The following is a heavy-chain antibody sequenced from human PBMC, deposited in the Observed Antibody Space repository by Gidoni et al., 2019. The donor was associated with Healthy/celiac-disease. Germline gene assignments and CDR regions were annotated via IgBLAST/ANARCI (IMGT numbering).Heavy chain of an antibody. V-gene: IGHV4-39*01. CDR2: IYYSGST. CDR3: ASITMVRGVIIDY. J-gene: IGHJ4*02. CDR1: GGSLSSSSYY. Sequence: QLQLQESGPGLVKPSETLSLTCTVSGGSLSSSSYYWGWIRQPPGKGLEWIGGIYYSGSTYYNPSLKSRVTISVDTSKNQFSLKLSSVTAADTAVYYCASITMVRGVIIDYWGQGTLVTVSS. D-gene: IGHD3-10*01.